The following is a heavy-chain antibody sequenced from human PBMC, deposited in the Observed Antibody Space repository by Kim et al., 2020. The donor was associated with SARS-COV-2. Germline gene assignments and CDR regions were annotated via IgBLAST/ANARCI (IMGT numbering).Heavy chain of an antibody. V-gene: IGHV3-30*18. CDR1: GFTFSSYG. J-gene: IGHJ3*02. CDR2: ISYDGSNK. CDR3: AKDASSGYYTYDAFDI. D-gene: IGHD3-22*01. Sequence: GGSLRLSCAASGFTFSSYGMHWVRQAPGKGLEWVAVISYDGSNKYYADSVKGRFTISRDNSKNTLYLQMNSLRAEDTAVYYCAKDASSGYYTYDAFDIWGQGTMVTVSS.